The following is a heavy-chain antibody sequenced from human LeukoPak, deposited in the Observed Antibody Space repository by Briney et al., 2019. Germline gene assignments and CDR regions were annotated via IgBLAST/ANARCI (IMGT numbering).Heavy chain of an antibody. Sequence: GGSLRLSCAASGFTFSSYNMNWVRQAPGKGLEWVSYISSSSSTIYYADSVKGRFTISRDNAKNSLYLQMNSLRAEDTAVYYCAKDPRRGYSYGHAKRPYMDVWGKGTTVTVSS. CDR3: AKDPRRGYSYGHAKRPYMDV. CDR2: ISSSSSTI. CDR1: GFTFSSYN. D-gene: IGHD5-18*01. J-gene: IGHJ6*03. V-gene: IGHV3-48*01.